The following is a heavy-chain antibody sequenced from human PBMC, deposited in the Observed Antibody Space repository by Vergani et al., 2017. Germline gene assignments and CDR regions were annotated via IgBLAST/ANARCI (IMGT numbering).Heavy chain of an antibody. CDR2: INHSGST. J-gene: IGHJ4*02. V-gene: IGHV4-34*01. Sequence: QVQLQQWGAGLLKPSETLSLTCAVYGGSFSGYYWSWIRQPPGKGLEWIGEINHSGSTNYNPSLKSRVTISVDTSKNQFSLKLSSVTAADTAVYYCARTYYDFWSGYYGPNYFDYWGQGTLVTVSS. CDR3: ARTYYDFWSGYYGPNYFDY. CDR1: GGSFSGYY. D-gene: IGHD3-3*01.